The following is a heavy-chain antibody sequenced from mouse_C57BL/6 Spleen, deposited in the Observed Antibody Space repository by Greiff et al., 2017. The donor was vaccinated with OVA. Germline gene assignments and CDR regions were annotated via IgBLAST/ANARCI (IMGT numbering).Heavy chain of an antibody. CDR3: ASPPYYDYDGGFAY. D-gene: IGHD2-4*01. Sequence: EVQLQQSGPELVKPGASVKISCKASGYTFTDYYMNWVKQSHGKSLEWIGDINPNNGGTSYNQKFKGKATLTVDKSSSTAYMELRSLTSEDSAVYYCASPPYYDYDGGFAYWGQGTLVTVSA. CDR2: INPNNGGT. V-gene: IGHV1-26*01. CDR1: GYTFTDYY. J-gene: IGHJ3*01.